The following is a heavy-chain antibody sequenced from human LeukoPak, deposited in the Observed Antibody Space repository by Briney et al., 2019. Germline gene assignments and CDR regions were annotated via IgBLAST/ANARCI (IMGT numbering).Heavy chain of an antibody. Sequence: GGSLRLSCAASGFTFSSYWMHWVRQAPGKGLEWVSSISSSSSYIYYTDSVKGRFTISRDNAKNSLYLQMNSLRADDTAIYYCARVSLGAAAGTSRWGQGTLVTVSS. D-gene: IGHD6-13*01. CDR1: GFTFSSYW. CDR2: ISSSSSYI. V-gene: IGHV3-21*01. CDR3: ARVSLGAAAGTSR. J-gene: IGHJ4*02.